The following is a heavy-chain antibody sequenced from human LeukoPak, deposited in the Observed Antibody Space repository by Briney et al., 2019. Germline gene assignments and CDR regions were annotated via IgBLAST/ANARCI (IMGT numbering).Heavy chain of an antibody. CDR1: GYTFTSYY. CDR3: ARGRGYYYMDV. Sequence: ASVKVSCKASGYTFTSYYMHWVRQAPGQGLEWMGIINPSGGSTSYAQKFQGRVTMTRDMSTSTVYMELSRLRSDDTAVYYCARGRGYYYMDVWGKGTTVTVSS. CDR2: INPSGGST. D-gene: IGHD3-10*01. V-gene: IGHV1-46*01. J-gene: IGHJ6*03.